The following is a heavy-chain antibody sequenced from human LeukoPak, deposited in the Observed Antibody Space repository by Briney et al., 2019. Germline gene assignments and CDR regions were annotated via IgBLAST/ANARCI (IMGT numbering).Heavy chain of an antibody. CDR1: GGSISISSYY. D-gene: IGHD5-18*01. J-gene: IGHJ4*02. V-gene: IGHV4-39*01. Sequence: PSETLSLTCTVSGGSISISSYYWGWIRQPPGKGLEWIGSIYYSGSTYYNPSLKSRVTISVDTSKNQFSLRLSSVTAAHTAVYYCAIPRGYSYGYGEDYWGQGTLVTVSS. CDR3: AIPRGYSYGYGEDY. CDR2: IYYSGST.